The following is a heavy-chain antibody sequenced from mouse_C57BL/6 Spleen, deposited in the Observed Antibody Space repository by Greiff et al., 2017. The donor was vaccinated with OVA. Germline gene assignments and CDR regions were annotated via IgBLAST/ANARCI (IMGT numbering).Heavy chain of an antibody. CDR1: GFSLTSYG. J-gene: IGHJ2*01. CDR3: ARNSPTTVEYYFDY. Sequence: VQLQESGPGLVQPSQSLSITCTVSGFSLTSYGVHWVRQSPGQGLEWLGVIWSGGSTDYNAAFISRLSISKDNSKSQVFFKMNSLQADDTAIYYCARNSPTTVEYYFDYWGQGTTLTVSS. CDR2: IWSGGST. D-gene: IGHD1-1*01. V-gene: IGHV2-2*01.